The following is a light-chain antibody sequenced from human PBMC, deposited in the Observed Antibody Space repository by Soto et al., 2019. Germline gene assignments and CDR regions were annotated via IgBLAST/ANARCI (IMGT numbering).Light chain of an antibody. J-gene: IGKJ1*01. V-gene: IGKV3-15*01. CDR1: QSVSSN. CDR2: GAS. CDR3: QQYTNRGKT. Sequence: DIVLDKSPFTLSASPGNRATLSCMASQSVSSNLAWYQQKPGQAPRLLIYGASTRATGIPARFSGSGSGTEFTLTLSSLRSEDFALYESQQYTNRGKTLEQGTKVDIK.